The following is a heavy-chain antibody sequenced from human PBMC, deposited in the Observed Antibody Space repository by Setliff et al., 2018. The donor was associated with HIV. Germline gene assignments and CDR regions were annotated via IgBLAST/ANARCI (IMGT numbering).Heavy chain of an antibody. CDR2: IDPNSGVA. V-gene: IGHV1-2*02. CDR3: SRDRSEWLRGEFYMDV. J-gene: IGHJ6*03. D-gene: IGHD5-12*01. Sequence: ASVKVSCKASEYSRSNYFIHWIRQAPGQGLECMGWIDPNSGVAKYAQKFQGRVIMTRDTSTRTAYMELVGLRYDDTAIYYCSRDRSEWLRGEFYMDVWGNGTTVTVSS. CDR1: EYSRSNYF.